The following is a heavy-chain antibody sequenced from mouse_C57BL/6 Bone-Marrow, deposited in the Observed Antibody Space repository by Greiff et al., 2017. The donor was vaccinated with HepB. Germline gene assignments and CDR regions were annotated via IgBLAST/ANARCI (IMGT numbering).Heavy chain of an antibody. Sequence: QVQLQQPGAELVRPGTSVKLSCKASGYTFTSYWMHWVKQRPGQGLEWIGVIDPSDSYTNYNQKFKGKATLTVDTSSSTAYMQLSSQTSEDSAVYYCARKAYYSNLYYAMDYWGQGTSVTVSS. CDR1: GYTFTSYW. CDR2: IDPSDSYT. D-gene: IGHD2-5*01. CDR3: ARKAYYSNLYYAMDY. V-gene: IGHV1-59*01. J-gene: IGHJ4*01.